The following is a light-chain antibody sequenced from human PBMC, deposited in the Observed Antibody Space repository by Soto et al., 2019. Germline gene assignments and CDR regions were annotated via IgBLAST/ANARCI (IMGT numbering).Light chain of an antibody. CDR1: QSISSSY. CDR3: QQRSNWPLT. CDR2: DAS. J-gene: IGKJ4*01. V-gene: IGKV3-11*01. Sequence: TQSPPTLSASVGDRVTITCRASQSISSSYLSWYHQKPGQAPRLLIYDASNRATGIPARFSGSGSGTDFTLTISSLEPEDFAVYYCQQRSNWPLTFGGGTKVDIK.